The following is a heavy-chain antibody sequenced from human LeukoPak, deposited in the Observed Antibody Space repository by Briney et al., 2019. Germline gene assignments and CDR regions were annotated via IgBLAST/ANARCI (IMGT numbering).Heavy chain of an antibody. Sequence: GGSLRLSCAASGFTFSSYGMHWVRQAPGKGLQWVAVISYDGSNKYYADSVKGRFTISRDDSKNTLYLQMNSLRAEDTAVYYCANSWEYCSGGSCPDYWGQGTLVTVSS. V-gene: IGHV3-30*18. D-gene: IGHD2-15*01. CDR3: ANSWEYCSGGSCPDY. CDR2: ISYDGSNK. CDR1: GFTFSSYG. J-gene: IGHJ4*02.